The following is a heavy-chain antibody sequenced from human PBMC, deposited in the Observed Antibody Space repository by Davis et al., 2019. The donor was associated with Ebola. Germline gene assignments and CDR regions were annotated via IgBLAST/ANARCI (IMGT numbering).Heavy chain of an antibody. Sequence: PGGSLRLSCAASGFTFSSYGMHWVRQAPGKGLEWVAVIWYDGSNKYYADSVKGRFTISRDNSKNTLYLQMNSLRAEDTAVYYCARPSQLEPFPGHYFDYWGQGTLVTVSS. D-gene: IGHD1-1*01. CDR3: ARPSQLEPFPGHYFDY. CDR1: GFTFSSYG. CDR2: IWYDGSNK. V-gene: IGHV3-33*01. J-gene: IGHJ4*02.